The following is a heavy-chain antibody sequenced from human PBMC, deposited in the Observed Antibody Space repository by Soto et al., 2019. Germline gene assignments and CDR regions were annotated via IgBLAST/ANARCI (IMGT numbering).Heavy chain of an antibody. Sequence: EVQLVESGGGLIHPGGSLRLSCAASGLTVSGNYMGWVRQAPGKGLEWVSGIYSDGSTIYADSVKGRFTIFRDNSKNTLYLQTNSLRAEDTAVYHCARASSRWGSEAAYWGQGTLVTVSS. J-gene: IGHJ4*02. CDR1: GLTVSGNY. V-gene: IGHV3-53*01. D-gene: IGHD7-27*01. CDR3: ARASSRWGSEAAY. CDR2: IYSDGST.